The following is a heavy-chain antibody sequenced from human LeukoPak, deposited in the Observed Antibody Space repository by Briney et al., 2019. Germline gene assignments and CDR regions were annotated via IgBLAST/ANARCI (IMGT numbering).Heavy chain of an antibody. CDR1: GGSISSSSYY. J-gene: IGHJ4*02. D-gene: IGHD3-22*01. V-gene: IGHV4-39*01. Sequence: SETLSLTCTVSGGSISSSSYYWGWIRQPPGKGLEWIGGIYYSGSTNYNPSLKSRATISVDTSKNQFSLKLSSVTAADTAVYYCARVTYYYDSSGYTRIPYLDYWGQGTLVTVSS. CDR3: ARVTYYYDSSGYTRIPYLDY. CDR2: IYYSGST.